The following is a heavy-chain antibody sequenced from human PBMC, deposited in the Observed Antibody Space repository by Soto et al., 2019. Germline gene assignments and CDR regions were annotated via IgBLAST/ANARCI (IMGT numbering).Heavy chain of an antibody. Sequence: GGSLRLSCAASGFTFNNYDMTWVRQAPGKGLEWVSAISGSGGYTYYADSVKGRFTISRDNSKNMLYLQMNSLRAEDTAVYHCAKRLEVGYYYGTDVWGQGTTVTVS. D-gene: IGHD1-1*01. V-gene: IGHV3-23*01. J-gene: IGHJ6*02. CDR1: GFTFNNYD. CDR2: ISGSGGYT. CDR3: AKRLEVGYYYGTDV.